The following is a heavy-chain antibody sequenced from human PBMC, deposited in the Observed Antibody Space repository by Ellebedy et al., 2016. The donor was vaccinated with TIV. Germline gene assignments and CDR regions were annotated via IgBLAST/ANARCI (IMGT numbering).Heavy chain of an antibody. CDR1: GFTFSRYA. CDR3: AKERLEYGDSGFYY. V-gene: IGHV3-23*01. D-gene: IGHD4-17*01. J-gene: IGHJ4*02. CDR2: ISGSASDDKT. Sequence: GGSLRLXXVASGFTFSRYAMIWVRQAPGKGLEWVSLISGSASDDKTYYIDSVKGRFTISRDNSTNTVSLHMSSLRAEDTAVYFCAKERLEYGDSGFYYWGQGTLVTVSS.